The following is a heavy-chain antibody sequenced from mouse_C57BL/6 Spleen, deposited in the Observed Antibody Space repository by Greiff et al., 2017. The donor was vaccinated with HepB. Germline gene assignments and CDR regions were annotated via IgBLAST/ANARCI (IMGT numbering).Heavy chain of an antibody. CDR1: GFTFSDYY. CDR2: ISNGGGST. D-gene: IGHD1-1*01. Sequence: EVMLVESGGGLVQPGGSLKLSCAASGFTFSDYYMYWVRQTPEKRLEWVAYISNGGGSTYYPDTVKGRFTISRDNAKNTLYLQMSRLKSEDTAMYYCARPSYYYGSSYSPWFAYWGQGTLVTVSA. CDR3: ARPSYYYGSSYSPWFAY. V-gene: IGHV5-12*01. J-gene: IGHJ3*01.